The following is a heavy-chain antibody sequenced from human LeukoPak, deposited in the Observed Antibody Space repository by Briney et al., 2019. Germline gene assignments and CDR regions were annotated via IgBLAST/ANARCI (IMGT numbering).Heavy chain of an antibody. CDR3: ARDLPHYDSSGFFDY. V-gene: IGHV3-7*01. Sequence: GGSLRLSCAASGFTFSSYWMTWVRQAPGKGLEWVANIKQDESEKYYVDSVKGRFTISRDNAKNSLYLQMNSLRDEDTAVYYCARDLPHYDSSGFFDYWGQGTLVTVSS. CDR2: IKQDESEK. D-gene: IGHD3-22*01. CDR1: GFTFSSYW. J-gene: IGHJ4*02.